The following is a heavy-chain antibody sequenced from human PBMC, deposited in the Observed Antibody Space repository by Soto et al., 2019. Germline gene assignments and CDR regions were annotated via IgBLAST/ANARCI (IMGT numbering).Heavy chain of an antibody. Sequence: PGGSLRLSCAASGFTFSSYGMHWVRQAPGKGLEWVAVISYDGSNKYYADSVKGRFTISRDNSKNTLYLQMNSLRAEDTAVYYCARAHGGTIFGVVIITVYYYGMDVWGQGTTVTVSS. D-gene: IGHD3-3*01. V-gene: IGHV3-30*03. CDR1: GFTFSSYG. CDR3: ARAHGGTIFGVVIITVYYYGMDV. CDR2: ISYDGSNK. J-gene: IGHJ6*02.